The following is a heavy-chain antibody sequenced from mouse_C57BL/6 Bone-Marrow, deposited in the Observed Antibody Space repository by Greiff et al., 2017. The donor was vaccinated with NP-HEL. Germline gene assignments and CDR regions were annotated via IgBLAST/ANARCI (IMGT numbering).Heavy chain of an antibody. V-gene: IGHV14-3*01. CDR2: IDPANGNT. D-gene: IGHD1-1*01. Sequence: VQLQQSVAELVRPGASVKLSCTASGFNIKNTYMHWVKQRPEQGLEWIGRIDPANGNTKYAPKFQGKATITAATSSNTAYLQLSSLTSEDTAIYYCALGRLRSQSRFAYWGQGTLVTVSA. J-gene: IGHJ3*01. CDR3: ALGRLRSQSRFAY. CDR1: GFNIKNTY.